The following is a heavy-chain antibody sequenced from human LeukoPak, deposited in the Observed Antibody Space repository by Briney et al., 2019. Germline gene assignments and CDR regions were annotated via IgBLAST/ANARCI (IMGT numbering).Heavy chain of an antibody. CDR1: GGSISSNSW. CDR3: ARGSWWSDY. J-gene: IGHJ4*02. D-gene: IGHD2-15*01. V-gene: IGHV4-4*02. Sequence: SETLSLTCAVSGGSISSNSWWTWVRQPPGKGLEWIGDIYHSGSTNHNPSLKSRVTVSVDKSKNQFSLKLSSVTAADTAVYYCARGSWWSDYWGQGTLVTVSS. CDR2: IYHSGST.